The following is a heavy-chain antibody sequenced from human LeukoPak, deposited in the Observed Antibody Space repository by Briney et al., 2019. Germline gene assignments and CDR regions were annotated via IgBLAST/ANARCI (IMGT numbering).Heavy chain of an antibody. Sequence: AASVKVSCKASGYTFTGYYMHWVRQAPGQGLEWMGWINPNSGGTNYAQKFQGRVTITRDMSTSTAYMELSSLRSEDTAVYYCAAAGWGVYYFDYWGQGTLVTVSS. CDR1: GYTFTGYY. D-gene: IGHD6-19*01. V-gene: IGHV1-2*02. CDR3: AAAGWGVYYFDY. CDR2: INPNSGGT. J-gene: IGHJ4*02.